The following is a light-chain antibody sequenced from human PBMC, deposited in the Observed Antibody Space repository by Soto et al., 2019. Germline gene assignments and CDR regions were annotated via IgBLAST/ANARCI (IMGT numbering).Light chain of an antibody. Sequence: QSALTQPASVSGSPGQSITISCTGTSSDVGGYNYVSWYQQHPGKVTKVLIYEVSVRSSGVSNRFSGSKSGNLASLTISGLQAEDEADYYCSSYTSSSSVVFGGGPKLTVL. CDR2: EVS. CDR1: SSDVGGYNY. V-gene: IGLV2-14*01. CDR3: SSYTSSSSVV. J-gene: IGLJ2*01.